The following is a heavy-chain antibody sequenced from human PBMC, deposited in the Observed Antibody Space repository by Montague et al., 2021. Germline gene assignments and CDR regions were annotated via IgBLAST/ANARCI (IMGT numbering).Heavy chain of an antibody. CDR1: GGSLSGYY. J-gene: IGHJ4*01. D-gene: IGHD6-19*01. CDR2: INHSGSA. CDR3: ARGLFGTVNGQYSGGWYYFDK. Sequence: SETLSLTCGLSGGSLSGYYWAWVRQTPGKGLEWIGNINHSGSAKYSPSLKNRVSISVGTSNNQFFLDLTSVTAADTAMYFCARGLFGTVNGQYSGGWYYFDKGSQEPWSPSPQ. V-gene: IGHV4-34*01.